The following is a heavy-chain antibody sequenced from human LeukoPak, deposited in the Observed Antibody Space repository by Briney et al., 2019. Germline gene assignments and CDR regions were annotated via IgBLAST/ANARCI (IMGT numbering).Heavy chain of an antibody. CDR1: GYTFTSYG. Sequence: ASVKVSCKASGYTFTSYGISWVRQAPGQGLEWMGWISAYNGNTNYAQKLQGRVTMTTDTSTSTAYMELRSLRSDDTAVYYCARSYGSGSYYTGDDYWGQGTLVTVSS. V-gene: IGHV1-18*01. CDR2: ISAYNGNT. D-gene: IGHD3-10*01. J-gene: IGHJ4*02. CDR3: ARSYGSGSYYTGDDY.